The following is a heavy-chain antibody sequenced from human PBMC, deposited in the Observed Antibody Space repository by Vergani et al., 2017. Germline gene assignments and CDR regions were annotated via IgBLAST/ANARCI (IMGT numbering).Heavy chain of an antibody. CDR3: ARDLHENYYDSSGYHTCPDY. D-gene: IGHD3-22*01. V-gene: IGHV3-48*01. CDR2: ISSSSSTI. CDR1: GFTFSSYS. J-gene: IGHJ4*02. Sequence: EVQLVESGGGLVQPGGSLRLSCAASGFTFSSYSMNWVRQAPGKGVEWVSYISSSSSTIYYADSVKGRFTISRDNSKNTLYLQMNSLRAEDTAVYYCARDLHENYYDSSGYHTCPDYWGQGTLVTVSS.